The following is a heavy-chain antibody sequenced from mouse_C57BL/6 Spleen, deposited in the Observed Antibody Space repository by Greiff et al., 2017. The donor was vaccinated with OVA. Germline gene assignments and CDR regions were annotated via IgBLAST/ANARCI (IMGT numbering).Heavy chain of an antibody. CDR1: GYAFSSYW. CDR3: ARGDSSGYGWFAY. J-gene: IGHJ3*01. Sequence: VQLQQSGAELVKPGASVKISCKASGYAFSSYWMNWVKQRPGKGLEWIGQIYPGDGYTNYNGQFKGKATLTADKSSSTAYMQLSSLTSEDSAVYFGARGDSSGYGWFAYWGQGTLVTVSA. V-gene: IGHV1-80*01. CDR2: IYPGDGYT. D-gene: IGHD3-2*02.